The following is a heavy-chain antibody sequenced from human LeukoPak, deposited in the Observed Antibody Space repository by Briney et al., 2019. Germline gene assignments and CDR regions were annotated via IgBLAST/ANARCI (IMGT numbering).Heavy chain of an antibody. D-gene: IGHD3-22*01. Sequence: GGSLRLSCAASGFTFSNAWMSWVRQAPGKGLEWVGRIKSKTDGGTTDYAAPGKGRFTISRDDSKNTLYLQMNSLKTEDTAVYYCTTDHPRGSMILNWGQGTLVTVSS. J-gene: IGHJ4*02. CDR1: GFTFSNAW. CDR3: TTDHPRGSMILN. V-gene: IGHV3-15*01. CDR2: IKSKTDGGTT.